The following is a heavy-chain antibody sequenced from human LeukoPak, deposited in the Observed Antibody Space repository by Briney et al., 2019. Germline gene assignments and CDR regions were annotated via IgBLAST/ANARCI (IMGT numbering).Heavy chain of an antibody. D-gene: IGHD3-16*02. CDR2: INHSGST. V-gene: IGHV4-34*01. Sequence: SETLSLTCAVYGGSFSGYYWSWIRQPPGKGLEWIGEINHSGSTNYNPSLKSRVTISVDTSKNQFSLKLSSVTAADTAVYYCARVDYVWGSYRYTSNSDYWGQGTLVTVSS. CDR3: ARVDYVWGSYRYTSNSDY. J-gene: IGHJ4*02. CDR1: GGSFSGYY.